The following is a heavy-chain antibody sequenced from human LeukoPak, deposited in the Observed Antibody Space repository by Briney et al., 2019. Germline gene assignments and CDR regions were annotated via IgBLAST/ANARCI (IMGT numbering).Heavy chain of an antibody. V-gene: IGHV3-21*01. CDR1: GFTFSSYS. Sequence: GGSLRLSCAASGFTFSSYSMNWVRQAPGKGLEWVSSISSSSSYIYYADSVKGRFTISRDNAKKSLYLQMNSLRAEDTAVYYCARDNMAGDRGSFDYWGQGTLVTVSS. J-gene: IGHJ4*02. CDR3: ARDNMAGDRGSFDY. CDR2: ISSSSSYI. D-gene: IGHD6-19*01.